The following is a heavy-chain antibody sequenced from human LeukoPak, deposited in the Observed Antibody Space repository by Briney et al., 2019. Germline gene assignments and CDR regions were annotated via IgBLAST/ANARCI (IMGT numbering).Heavy chain of an antibody. CDR3: AKEQLRDFDY. D-gene: IGHD6-13*01. J-gene: IGHJ4*02. CDR1: GFTFSSYG. CDR2: IWYGGSNK. V-gene: IGHV3-33*06. Sequence: GRSLRLSCAASGFTFSSYGMHWVRQAPGKGLEWVAVIWYGGSNKYYADSVKGRFTISRDNSKNTLYLQMNSLRAEDTAVYYCAKEQLRDFDYWGQGTLVTVSS.